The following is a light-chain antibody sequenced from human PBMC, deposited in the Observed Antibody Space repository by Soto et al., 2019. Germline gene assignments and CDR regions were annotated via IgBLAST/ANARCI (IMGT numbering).Light chain of an antibody. J-gene: IGKJ4*01. CDR2: GAS. CDR1: QSVRSSH. CDR3: QQYSASPPT. V-gene: IGKV3-20*01. Sequence: EIVLTQSPGTLSLSPGERATLSCRASQSVRSSHLAWYQQKPGQAPRLLIYGASSRATGIPDRFSGSGSGTDFTLTISRLEPEDFAVYYCQQYSASPPTFGGGTKV.